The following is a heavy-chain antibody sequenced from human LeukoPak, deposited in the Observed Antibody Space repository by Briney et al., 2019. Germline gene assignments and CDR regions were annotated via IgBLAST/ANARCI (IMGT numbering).Heavy chain of an antibody. Sequence: PSETLSLTCTVSGGSISSYYWSWIRQPPGKGLEWIGYIYYSGSTNYNPSLKSRVTISVDTSKNQFSLKLSSVTAADTAVYYCVRTGWTKDFDYWGQGTLVTVSS. V-gene: IGHV4-59*12. CDR1: GGSISSYY. CDR3: VRTGWTKDFDY. J-gene: IGHJ4*02. D-gene: IGHD3/OR15-3a*01. CDR2: IYYSGST.